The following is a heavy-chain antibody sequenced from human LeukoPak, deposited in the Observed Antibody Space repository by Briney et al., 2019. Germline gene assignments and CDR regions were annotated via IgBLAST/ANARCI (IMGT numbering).Heavy chain of an antibody. CDR3: AKDYDGGTDAFDI. D-gene: IGHD2-15*01. CDR2: IGGSGGST. J-gene: IGHJ3*02. CDR1: GFTFSSYA. Sequence: GGSLRLSCAASGFTFSSYATSWVRQAPGKGLEWVSAIGGSGGSTYYADSVKGRFTISRDNSKNTLYLQMNSLRAEDTAVYYCAKDYDGGTDAFDIWGQGTMVTVSS. V-gene: IGHV3-23*01.